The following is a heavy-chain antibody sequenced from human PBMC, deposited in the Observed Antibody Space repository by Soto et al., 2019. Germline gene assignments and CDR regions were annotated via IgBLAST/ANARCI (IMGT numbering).Heavy chain of an antibody. CDR3: ARTYAMDYYYYAMDV. Sequence: QLQLQESGPGLVKPSETLSLTCTVSGGSISSSSYYWGWIRQPPGKGLEWIGSIYYSGSTYYNPSLKSRVTISVDTSKNQFSLKLSSVTAADTAVYYCARTYAMDYYYYAMDVWGQGTTVTVSS. D-gene: IGHD5-18*01. J-gene: IGHJ6*02. CDR1: GGSISSSSYY. CDR2: IYYSGST. V-gene: IGHV4-39*01.